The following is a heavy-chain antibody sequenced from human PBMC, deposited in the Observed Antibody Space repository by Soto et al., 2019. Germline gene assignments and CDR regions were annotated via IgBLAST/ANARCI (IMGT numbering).Heavy chain of an antibody. CDR3: ARGAQSIAGPNWFDP. V-gene: IGHV4-59*01. CDR1: GGSLSSYY. J-gene: IGHJ5*02. CDR2: VYYSGST. Sequence: SESLSLTCTVSGGSLSSYYWSWIRQPPGKGLEWFGYVYYSGSTKYSPSLKSRVTISVDTSKNQLSLKLSSVTAADTAVYYCARGAQSIAGPNWFDPWGQGTLVTVSS. D-gene: IGHD6-6*01.